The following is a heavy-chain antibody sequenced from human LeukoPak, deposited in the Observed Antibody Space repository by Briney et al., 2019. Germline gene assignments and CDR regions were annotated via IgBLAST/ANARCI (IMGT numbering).Heavy chain of an antibody. D-gene: IGHD5-24*01. CDR3: ARDVEMATIAVDY. J-gene: IGHJ4*02. CDR2: ISSSGSTI. CDR1: GFTFSSYG. Sequence: GRSLRLSCAASGFTFSSYGMHWVRQAPGKGLEWVSYISSSGSTIYYADSVKGRFTISRDNAKNSLYLQMNSLRAEDTAVYYCARDVEMATIAVDYWGQGTLVTVSS. V-gene: IGHV3-48*04.